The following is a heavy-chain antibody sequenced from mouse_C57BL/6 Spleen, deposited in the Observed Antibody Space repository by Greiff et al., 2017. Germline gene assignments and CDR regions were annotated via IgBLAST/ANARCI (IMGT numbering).Heavy chain of an antibody. Sequence: VKLQESGPELVKPGASVKISCKASGYAFSSSWMNWVKQRPGKGLEWIGRIYPGDGDTNYNGKFKGKATLTADKSSSTAYMQLSSLTSEDSAVYFCAREKDSSGSFAYWGQGTLVTVSA. D-gene: IGHD3-2*02. CDR3: AREKDSSGSFAY. CDR2: IYPGDGDT. J-gene: IGHJ3*01. V-gene: IGHV1-82*01. CDR1: GYAFSSSW.